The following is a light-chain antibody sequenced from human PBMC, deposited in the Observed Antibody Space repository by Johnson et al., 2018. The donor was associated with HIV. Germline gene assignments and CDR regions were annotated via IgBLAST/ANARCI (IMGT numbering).Light chain of an antibody. Sequence: QSVLTQPPSVSAAPGQRVTISCSGSSSNIGNNYVSWYQQLPGTAPKLLIYDNSKRPSGIPDRFSGSKSGTSATLVITGLQTGDEADYHCGTWDSSLSTGVFGTGTKVTVL. J-gene: IGLJ1*01. CDR3: GTWDSSLSTGV. CDR1: SSNIGNNY. CDR2: DNS. V-gene: IGLV1-51*01.